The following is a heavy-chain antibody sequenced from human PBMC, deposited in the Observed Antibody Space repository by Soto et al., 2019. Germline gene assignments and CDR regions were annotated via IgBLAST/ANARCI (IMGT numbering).Heavy chain of an antibody. V-gene: IGHV4-59*01. D-gene: IGHD3-10*01. CDR1: GGSMSSYY. J-gene: IGHJ5*02. CDR3: ARYGSGSSVWFDP. Sequence: PSETLSLTCTVSGGSMSSYYLSWIRQPPGKGLEWIGYIYYSGSTIYNPSLKSRVTISVDTSKNQFSLKLSSVTAADTAVYYCARYGSGSSVWFDPWGQGTLVTVSS. CDR2: IYYSGST.